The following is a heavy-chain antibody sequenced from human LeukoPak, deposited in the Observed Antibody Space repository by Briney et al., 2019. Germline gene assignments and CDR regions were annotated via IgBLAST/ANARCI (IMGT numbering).Heavy chain of an antibody. J-gene: IGHJ5*02. CDR2: IFHTGST. Sequence: SETLSLTCTVSGDSISSGNYWGWIRQPPGKGLEWIGSIFHTGSTYFNLSLKSQVTISVDTSKNQFSLGLSSVTAADTAVYYCARLSGYCSGGSCYSGSGWFDPWGQGTLVTVSS. D-gene: IGHD2-15*01. CDR3: ARLSGYCSGGSCYSGSGWFDP. CDR1: GDSISSGNY. V-gene: IGHV4-38-2*02.